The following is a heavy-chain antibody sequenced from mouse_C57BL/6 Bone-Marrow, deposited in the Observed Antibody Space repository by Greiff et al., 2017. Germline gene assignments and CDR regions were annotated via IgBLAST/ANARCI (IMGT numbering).Heavy chain of an antibody. CDR3: VRFGRVEGAMDY. CDR2: IRSKSSNYAT. Sequence: DVMLVESGGGLVQPKGSLKLSCAASGFTFNTYAMHWVRQAPGKGLEWVARIRSKSSNYATYYADSVKDRFTISRDDSQSMLYLQMNNLKTEDTAMYYGVRFGRVEGAMDYWGQGTSVTVSS. V-gene: IGHV10-3*01. CDR1: GFTFNTYA. D-gene: IGHD1-1*01. J-gene: IGHJ4*01.